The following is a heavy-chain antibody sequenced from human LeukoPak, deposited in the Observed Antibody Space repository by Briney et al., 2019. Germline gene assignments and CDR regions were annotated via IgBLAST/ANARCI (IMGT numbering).Heavy chain of an antibody. V-gene: IGHV1-8*01. Sequence: ASVKVSCKASGYTFTSYDINWVRQATAQGLEWMGWMNPNSGNTGYAQKFQGRVTMTRNTSISTAYMELSSLRSEDTAGYYCARGPFEWELSRREWGFDPWGQGTLVTVSS. CDR3: ARGPFEWELSRREWGFDP. D-gene: IGHD1-26*01. CDR2: MNPNSGNT. CDR1: GYTFTSYD. J-gene: IGHJ5*02.